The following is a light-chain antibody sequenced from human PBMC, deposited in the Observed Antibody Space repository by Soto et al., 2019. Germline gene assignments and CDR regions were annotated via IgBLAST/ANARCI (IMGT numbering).Light chain of an antibody. CDR3: QQRTNWAWT. Sequence: ETVLTQSPATLSLSPGERATLSCRASQSISSFLAWYQQKPGQAPRLLIYDASNRATGIPARFSGSGSGTEFTLTISSLEPEDCAVYYCQQRTNWAWTFGQGTKVEIK. J-gene: IGKJ1*01. V-gene: IGKV3-11*01. CDR1: QSISSF. CDR2: DAS.